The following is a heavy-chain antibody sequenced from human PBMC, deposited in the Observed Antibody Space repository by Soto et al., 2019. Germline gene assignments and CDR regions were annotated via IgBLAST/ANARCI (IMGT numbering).Heavy chain of an antibody. Sequence: SETLSLTCTVSGGSINSGDYSWTWIRQPPGKGLEWIGHIYQSGSTLYNPSLESRVTISVDKSKNQFSLELNSVAAADTAVYYCARHDGFSSGWIFDYWGHGTLVTVSS. CDR3: ARHDGFSSGWIFDY. CDR1: GGSINSGDYS. CDR2: IYQSGST. J-gene: IGHJ4*01. V-gene: IGHV4-30-2*01. D-gene: IGHD6-19*01.